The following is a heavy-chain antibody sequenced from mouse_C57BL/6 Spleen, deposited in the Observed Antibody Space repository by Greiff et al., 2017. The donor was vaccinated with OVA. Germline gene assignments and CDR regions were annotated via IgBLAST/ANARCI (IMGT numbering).Heavy chain of an antibody. CDR2: IHPNSGST. D-gene: IGHD2-4*01. J-gene: IGHJ4*01. CDR3: ARPLYYDYGYAMDY. CDR1: GYTFTSYW. Sequence: VQLQQPGAELVKPGASVKLSCKASGYTFTSYWMHWVKQRPGQGLEWIGMIHPNSGSTNYNEKFKSKATLTVDKSSSTAYMQLSSLTSEDSAVYYCARPLYYDYGYAMDYWGQGTSVTVSS. V-gene: IGHV1-64*01.